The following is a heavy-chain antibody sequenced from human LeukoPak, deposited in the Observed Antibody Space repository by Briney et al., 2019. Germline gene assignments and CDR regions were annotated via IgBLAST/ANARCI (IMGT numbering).Heavy chain of an antibody. D-gene: IGHD1-26*01. CDR3: AREWSYYFDY. J-gene: IGHJ4*02. CDR2: IYYSGST. CDR1: GGSISSSSYY. Sequence: SGTLSLTCTVSGGSISSSSYYWGWIRQPPGKGLEWIGNIYYSGSTYYNPSLKSRVTISVDTSKNQFSLKLSSVTAADTAVYYCAREWSYYFDYWGQGTLVTVSS. V-gene: IGHV4-39*07.